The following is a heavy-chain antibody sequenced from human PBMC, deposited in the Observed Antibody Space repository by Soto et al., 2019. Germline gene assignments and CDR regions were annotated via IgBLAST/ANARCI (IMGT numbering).Heavy chain of an antibody. J-gene: IGHJ4*02. CDR2: INHSGST. Sequence: NPSETLSLTCAVYGGSFSGYYWSWIRQPPGKGLEWIGEINHSGSTNYNPSLKSRVTISVDTSKNQFSLKLSSVTAADTAVYYCARRYSSGLDYWGQGTLVTVAS. CDR3: ARRYSSGLDY. V-gene: IGHV4-34*01. CDR1: GGSFSGYY. D-gene: IGHD6-19*01.